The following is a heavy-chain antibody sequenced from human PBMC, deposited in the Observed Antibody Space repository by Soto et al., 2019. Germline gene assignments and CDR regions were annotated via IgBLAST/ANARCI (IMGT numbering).Heavy chain of an antibody. J-gene: IGHJ4*02. CDR3: AHQPYSGLAPYSFDY. V-gene: IGHV2-5*02. CDR1: GFSLSNSGVC. CDR2: IYWEDDK. Sequence: QITLKESGPTLVKPTQPLTLTCTFSGFSLSNSGVCVGWILQPPGKALEWLAVIYWEDDKRSSSSLKSRLTITQDTSKNQVVLTMTNMDPVDTATYYCAHQPYSGLAPYSFDYWGQGILVTVSS. D-gene: IGHD3-10*01.